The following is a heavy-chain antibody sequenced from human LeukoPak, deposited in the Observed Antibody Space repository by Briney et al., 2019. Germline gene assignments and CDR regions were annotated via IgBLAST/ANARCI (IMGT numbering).Heavy chain of an antibody. CDR2: IYTSGST. D-gene: IGHD3-10*01. V-gene: IGHV4-61*02. J-gene: IGHJ4*02. CDR3: ARGSYYYGSGSWEYYFDY. Sequence: PSETLSLTCTVSGDSISSGSYYWSWIRQPAGKGLEWIGRIYTSGSTNYNPSLKSRVTISVDNSKNQFSLKLSSVTAADTAVYYCARGSYYYGSGSWEYYFDYWGQGTLVTVSS. CDR1: GDSISSGSYY.